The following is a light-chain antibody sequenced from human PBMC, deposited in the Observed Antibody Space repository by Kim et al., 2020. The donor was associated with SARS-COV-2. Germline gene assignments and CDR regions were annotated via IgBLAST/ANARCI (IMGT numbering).Light chain of an antibody. Sequence: DIQMTQSPSSLSASVGDRVTITCQASQNISSYLNWYQQKPGKAPKFLIYAASSLQSGVPSRFSGSKSGTDFTLTISSLQLEDFATYYCQQSYSTPLTFGGGTKVEI. CDR1: QNISSY. J-gene: IGKJ4*01. CDR3: QQSYSTPLT. V-gene: IGKV1-39*01. CDR2: AAS.